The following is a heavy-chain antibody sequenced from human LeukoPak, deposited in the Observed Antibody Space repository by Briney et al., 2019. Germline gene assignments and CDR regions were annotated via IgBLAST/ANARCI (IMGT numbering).Heavy chain of an antibody. CDR1: GYTLTSYY. CDR2: INPSGGST. Sequence: ASVKVSCKASGYTLTSYYMHWVRQAPGQGLEWMGIINPSGGSTSYAQKFQGRVTMTRDMSTSTVYMELSSLRSEDTAVYYCARSLGEDLEAPSVWGQGTLVTVSS. CDR3: ARSLGEDLEAPSV. V-gene: IGHV1-46*01. D-gene: IGHD5/OR15-5a*01. J-gene: IGHJ4*02.